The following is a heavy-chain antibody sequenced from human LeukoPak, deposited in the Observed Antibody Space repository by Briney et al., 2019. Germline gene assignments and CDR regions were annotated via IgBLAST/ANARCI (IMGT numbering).Heavy chain of an antibody. V-gene: IGHV4-31*03. D-gene: IGHD2-2*01. J-gene: IGHJ4*02. CDR1: GGSISSGGYY. CDR3: ARARDIVVSSNIYYFDY. CDR2: SYYSGST. Sequence: ASETLSLTCTVSGGSISSGGYYWNWIRQHPGKGLEWIAFSYYSGSTYHNPSLKSRVSISVDTSKNQFSLKLSSVTAADTAVYYCARARDIVVSSNIYYFDYWGQGTLVTVSS.